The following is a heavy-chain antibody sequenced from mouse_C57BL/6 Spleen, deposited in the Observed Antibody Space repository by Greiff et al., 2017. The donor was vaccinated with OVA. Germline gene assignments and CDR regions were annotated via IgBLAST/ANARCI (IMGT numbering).Heavy chain of an antibody. CDR3: ARDEAIYYEYDGYFYV. CDR2: IYPGSGNT. D-gene: IGHD2-4*01. J-gene: IGHJ1*03. V-gene: IGHV1-84*01. CDR1: GYTFTDYY. Sequence: VQLQQSGPELVKPGASVKISCKASGYTFTDYYINWVKQRPGQGLEWIGWIYPGSGNTKYNEKFKGKATLTVDPSSSPAYMQLSSLTSEDSAGYFCARDEAIYYEYDGYFYVWGTGTTVTVSS.